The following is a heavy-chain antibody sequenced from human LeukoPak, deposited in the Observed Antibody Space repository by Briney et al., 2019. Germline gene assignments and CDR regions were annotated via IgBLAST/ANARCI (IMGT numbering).Heavy chain of an antibody. Sequence: GGSLRLSCAASGVTVSSHYMSWVRQAPGKGLEWVSVIYSNGGTSYADSVKGRFIISRDTSKNTLYLQMNSLRAEDTAVYYCARAGTTAGSYWGQGTLVTVSS. J-gene: IGHJ4*02. CDR1: GVTVSSHY. CDR2: IYSNGGT. D-gene: IGHD3-10*01. CDR3: ARAGTTAGSY. V-gene: IGHV3-53*01.